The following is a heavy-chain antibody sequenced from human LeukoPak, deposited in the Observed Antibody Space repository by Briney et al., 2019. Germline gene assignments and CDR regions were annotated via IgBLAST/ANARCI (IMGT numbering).Heavy chain of an antibody. CDR1: GFTFSSYA. D-gene: IGHD2-2*02. J-gene: IGHJ4*02. Sequence: GGSLRLSCAASGFTFSSYAMHWVRQAPGKGLEWVAVISYDGSNKYYADSVKGRFTISRDNSKNTLYLQMNSLRAEDKAVYYCARSIRPPVVPAAIADYWGQGTLVTVSS. V-gene: IGHV3-30-3*01. CDR2: ISYDGSNK. CDR3: ARSIRPPVVPAAIADY.